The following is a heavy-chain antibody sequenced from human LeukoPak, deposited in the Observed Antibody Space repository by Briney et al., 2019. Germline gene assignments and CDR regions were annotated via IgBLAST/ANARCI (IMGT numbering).Heavy chain of an antibody. Sequence: GRSLSLYCAAYGFTFSSYAMHWVRQAPGKGLEWVAVISYDGRNKYYAVSVKVRFTISRANSKTTLYLQMNSLRAEDTAVYYCARAKYDLWSGYYTGIGSYWGQGTLVTVSS. CDR3: ARAKYDLWSGYYTGIGSY. J-gene: IGHJ4*02. CDR2: ISYDGRNK. CDR1: GFTFSSYA. V-gene: IGHV3-30*04. D-gene: IGHD3-3*01.